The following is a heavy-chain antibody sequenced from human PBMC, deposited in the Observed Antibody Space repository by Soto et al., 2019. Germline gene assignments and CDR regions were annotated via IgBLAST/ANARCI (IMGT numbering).Heavy chain of an antibody. CDR3: ARGGSLYYYYGIDV. CDR1: GFSIINNY. V-gene: IGHV3-53*01. J-gene: IGHJ6*02. Sequence: VGSLRLSCAASGFSIINNYMTWVRQAPGKGLEWVSLIDSGGDTYYADSVEGRFTLSRDISKNILYLQMNSLRAEDTAVYNCARGGSLYYYYGIDVWGQGTTVTVSS. CDR2: IDSGGDT. D-gene: IGHD3-16*01.